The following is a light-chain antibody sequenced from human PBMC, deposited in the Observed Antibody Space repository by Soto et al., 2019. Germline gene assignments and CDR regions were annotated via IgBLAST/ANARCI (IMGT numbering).Light chain of an antibody. Sequence: AIQMTQSPSSLSASVGDRVTITCRASQGIRNDLGWYQQKPGKAPKLLIYAASSLQSGVPSRFSGSGSGADFTLTISRLEPEDFAVYYCQQYGSSPPRTFGQGTKVE. CDR2: AAS. CDR1: QGIRND. J-gene: IGKJ1*01. CDR3: QQYGSSPPRT. V-gene: IGKV1-6*01.